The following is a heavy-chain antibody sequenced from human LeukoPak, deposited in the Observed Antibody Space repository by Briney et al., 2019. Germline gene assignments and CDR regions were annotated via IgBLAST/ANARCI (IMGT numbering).Heavy chain of an antibody. V-gene: IGHV4-59*12. CDR3: ARLHSGSYYYYYYMDV. CDR1: GGSISSYY. Sequence: SETLSLICTVSGGSISSYYWSWIRQPPGKGLEWIGYIYHSGSTNYNPSLKSRVTISVDTSKNQFSLKLSSVTAADTAVYYCARLHSGSYYYYYYMDVWGKGTTVTISS. D-gene: IGHD1-26*01. CDR2: IYHSGST. J-gene: IGHJ6*03.